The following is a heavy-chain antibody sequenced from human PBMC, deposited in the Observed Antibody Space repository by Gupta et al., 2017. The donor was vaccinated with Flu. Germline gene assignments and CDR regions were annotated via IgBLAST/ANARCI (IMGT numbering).Heavy chain of an antibody. Sequence: GLEWIGEINHSGSTNYNPSLKSRVTISVDTSKNQFSLKLSSVTAADTAVYYCARGPRVGATFGVYYYYYMDVWGKGTTVTVSS. CDR2: INHSGST. CDR3: ARGPRVGATFGVYYYYYMDV. V-gene: IGHV4-34*01. J-gene: IGHJ6*03. D-gene: IGHD1-26*01.